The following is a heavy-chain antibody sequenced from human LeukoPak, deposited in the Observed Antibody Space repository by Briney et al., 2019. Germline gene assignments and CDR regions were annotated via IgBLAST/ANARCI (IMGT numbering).Heavy chain of an antibody. CDR3: AKVLYSSSWYEDY. CDR2: ISGSGGST. J-gene: IGHJ4*02. V-gene: IGHV3-23*01. D-gene: IGHD6-13*01. CDR1: GFTFSSYA. Sequence: GGSLRLSCAASGFTFSSYAVSWVRQAPGKGLEWVSAISGSGGSTYYADSVKGRFTISRDNSKNTLYLQMNSLRAEDTAVYYCAKVLYSSSWYEDYWGQGTLVTVSS.